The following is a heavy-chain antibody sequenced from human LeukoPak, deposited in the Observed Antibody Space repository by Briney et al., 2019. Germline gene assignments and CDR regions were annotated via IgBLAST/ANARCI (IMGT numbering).Heavy chain of an antibody. CDR1: GFAFSSSS. V-gene: IGHV3-21*05. CDR2: ISSSSSSI. J-gene: IGHJ4*02. D-gene: IGHD1-26*01. CDR3: ARDLRGAAAFDY. Sequence: GGSLRLSCAASGFAFSSSSMNWVRQAPGKGLEWISCISSSSSSIYYADSVKGRFTISRDNAKNSLYLQMNSLRAEDTAVYYCARDLRGAAAFDYWGQGTLVTVSS.